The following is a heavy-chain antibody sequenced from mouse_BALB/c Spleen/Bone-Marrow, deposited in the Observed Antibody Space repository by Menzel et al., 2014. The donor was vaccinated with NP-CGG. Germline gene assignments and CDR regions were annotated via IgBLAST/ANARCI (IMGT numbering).Heavy chain of an antibody. CDR2: ISSGSSTI. D-gene: IGHD4-1*01. Sequence: EVKLVESGGGLVQPGGSRKLSCAASGFTFSSFGMHWVRQAPEKGLEWVAYISSGSSTIFYADTVKGRSTVSRDNPKNTLFLQMTSLRSEDTAMYYCTRGGNWDDFDYWGQGTTLTVSS. CDR3: TRGGNWDDFDY. CDR1: GFTFSSFG. V-gene: IGHV5-17*02. J-gene: IGHJ2*01.